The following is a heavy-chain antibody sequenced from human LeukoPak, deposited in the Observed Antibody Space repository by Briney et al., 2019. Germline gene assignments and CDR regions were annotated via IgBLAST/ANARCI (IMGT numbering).Heavy chain of an antibody. CDR3: AKVSWANYFDY. CDR1: GFTFSSYA. V-gene: IGHV3-23*01. Sequence: GGSLRLSCAASGFTFSSYAMSWVRQAPGKRLEWVSAISGSGGSTYYADSVKGRFTISRDNSKNTLYLQMNSLRAEDTAIYYCAKVSWANYFDYWGQGTPVTVSS. CDR2: ISGSGGST. J-gene: IGHJ4*02. D-gene: IGHD6-13*01.